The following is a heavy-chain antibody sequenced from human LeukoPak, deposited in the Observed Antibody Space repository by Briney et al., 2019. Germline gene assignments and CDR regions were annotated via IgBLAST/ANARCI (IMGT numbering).Heavy chain of an antibody. V-gene: IGHV1-46*01. CDR3: NFGRGEKDDY. CDR2: INPSGGST. Sequence: ASVKVSCKASGYTFTSYYMHWVRQAPGQGLEWMGIINPSGGSTSYAQKFQGRVTMTRDTATSTVYMELSSMRSEDTAVYYGNFGRGEKDDYWGQGTLVTVSS. J-gene: IGHJ4*02. D-gene: IGHD3-3*02. CDR1: GYTFTSYY.